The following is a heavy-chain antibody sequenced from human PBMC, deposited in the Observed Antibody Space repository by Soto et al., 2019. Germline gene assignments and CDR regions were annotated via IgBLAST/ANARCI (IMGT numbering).Heavy chain of an antibody. Sequence: PSETLSFTCTLSRGSLSSGDYYWCWIRQPPGKGPEWIGYIYYSGSTYYIPSLKSRFSISVYTSKTQFYLKLSSVTAADTSVYYCERWGGQLWDNDFDIWGRVKRVAV. CDR1: RGSLSSGDYY. D-gene: IGHD5-18*01. CDR3: ERWGGQLWDNDFDI. CDR2: IYYSGST. V-gene: IGHV4-30-4*01. J-gene: IGHJ3*02.